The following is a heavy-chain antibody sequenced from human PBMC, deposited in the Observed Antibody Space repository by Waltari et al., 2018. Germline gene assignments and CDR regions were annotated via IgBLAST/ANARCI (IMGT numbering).Heavy chain of an antibody. Sequence: QVQLVESGGGVVQPGRSLRLSCAASGFTFSSYAMHWVRQAPGKGLEWVAVIYNDGSKKYYPDSVKGRFTISRENSKNTLYLQMNSLRAEDTAVYYCARELGILGAFDIWGQGTMVTVSS. CDR1: GFTFSSYA. CDR2: IYNDGSKK. CDR3: ARELGILGAFDI. V-gene: IGHV3-30*04. D-gene: IGHD3-16*01. J-gene: IGHJ3*02.